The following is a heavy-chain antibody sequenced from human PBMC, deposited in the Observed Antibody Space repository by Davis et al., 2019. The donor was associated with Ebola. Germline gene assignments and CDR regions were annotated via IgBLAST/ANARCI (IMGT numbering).Heavy chain of an antibody. CDR3: AGGPLELRPESHYYYGMDV. V-gene: IGHV1-18*04. Sequence: AASVKVSCKASGYTFTIYGISWVRQAPGQGLEWMGWINAYNVNTNYAQKLQGRVAMTTDTSTSTAYMELRSLRSDDTAVYYCAGGPLELRPESHYYYGMDVWGQGTTVTVSS. J-gene: IGHJ6*02. CDR1: GYTFTIYG. D-gene: IGHD1-7*01. CDR2: INAYNVNT.